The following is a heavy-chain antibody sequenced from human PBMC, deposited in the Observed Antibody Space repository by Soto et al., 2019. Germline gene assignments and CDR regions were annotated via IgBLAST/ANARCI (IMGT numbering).Heavy chain of an antibody. CDR1: GYNFNGYY. V-gene: IGHV1-2*02. D-gene: IGHD6-19*01. CDR3: AKVISTIGSKQWLAQTKQQALDD. CDR2: MNPNTGGA. J-gene: IGHJ4*02. Sequence: QVNLVQSGAEVKKPGASVKVSCKASGYNFNGYYIHWVRQAPAQGLEWMGWMNPNTGGANYAQKFQGKVIMTTDTSSSTAYLELRSLTSDDTAVYYCAKVISTIGSKQWLAQTKQQALDDWGQGTLVTVSS.